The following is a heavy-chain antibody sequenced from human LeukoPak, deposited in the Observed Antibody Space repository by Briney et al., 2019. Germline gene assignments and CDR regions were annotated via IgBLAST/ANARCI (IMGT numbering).Heavy chain of an antibody. V-gene: IGHV3-23*01. CDR2: ISASGGST. D-gene: IGHD3-3*01. CDR3: AKDVRTYYDFWSGYYTGFDY. Sequence: GGSLRLSCAASGFTFSSSAMSWVRQVPGKGLEWVSGISASGGSTYYADSVRGRFTISRDNSKNTLYVQMNSLRAEDTAVYYCAKDVRTYYDFWSGYYTGFDYWGQGTLVTVSS. CDR1: GFTFSSSA. J-gene: IGHJ4*02.